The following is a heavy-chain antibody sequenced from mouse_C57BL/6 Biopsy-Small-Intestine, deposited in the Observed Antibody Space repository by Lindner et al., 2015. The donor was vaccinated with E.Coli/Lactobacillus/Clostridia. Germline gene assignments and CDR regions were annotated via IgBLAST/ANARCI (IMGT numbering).Heavy chain of an antibody. CDR3: TRGSYYSNFGEGAMDY. V-gene: IGHV1-58*01. Sequence: EVQLQESGAELVRPGSSVKMSCKTSGYTFTSYGISWVKQRPGQGLEWIGYIYIGNGYTKYNEKFKGKATLTSDTSSSTAYMQLSSLTSEDSAIYFCTRGSYYSNFGEGAMDYWGQGTSVTVSS. J-gene: IGHJ4*01. CDR1: GYTFTSYG. D-gene: IGHD2-5*01. CDR2: IYIGNGYT.